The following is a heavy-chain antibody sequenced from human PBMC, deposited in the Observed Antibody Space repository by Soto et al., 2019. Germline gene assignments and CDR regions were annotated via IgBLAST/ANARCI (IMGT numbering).Heavy chain of an antibody. V-gene: IGHV3-23*01. CDR3: AKDRDTRSSGGTIYFDY. CDR2: ISGSGGST. CDR1: GFTFSSYA. J-gene: IGHJ4*02. D-gene: IGHD2-15*01. Sequence: GGSLRLSCAASGFTFSSYAMSWVRQAPGKGLEWVSAISGSGGSTYYADSVKGRFTISRDNSKNTLYLQMNSLRAEDTAVYYCAKDRDTRSSGGTIYFDYSGQGTLVYVSS.